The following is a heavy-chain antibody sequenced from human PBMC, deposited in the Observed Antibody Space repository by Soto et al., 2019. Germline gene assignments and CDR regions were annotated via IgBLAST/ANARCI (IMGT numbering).Heavy chain of an antibody. CDR1: GGSISSGGYY. Sequence: SETLSLTCTVSGGSISSGGYYWSWIRQHPGKGLEWIGYIYYSGSTYYNPSLKSRVTISVDTSKNQFSLKLSSVTAADTAVYYCARDRVAAEGMFDYWGRGTLVTVSS. D-gene: IGHD6-13*01. V-gene: IGHV4-31*03. CDR2: IYYSGST. CDR3: ARDRVAAEGMFDY. J-gene: IGHJ4*02.